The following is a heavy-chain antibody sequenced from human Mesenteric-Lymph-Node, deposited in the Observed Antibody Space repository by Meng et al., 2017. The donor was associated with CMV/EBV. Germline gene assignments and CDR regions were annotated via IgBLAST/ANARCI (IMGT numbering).Heavy chain of an antibody. D-gene: IGHD5-12*01. Sequence: ASGYIFTSYIMHWVRQAPGQRLEWMAWINAGNGNTKYSQKFQDRVTVTRDTYASTAYMELGSLISEDTAIYYCARATREAGYDRLDYWGQGTLVTVSS. CDR3: ARATREAGYDRLDY. J-gene: IGHJ4*02. CDR2: INAGNGNT. V-gene: IGHV1-3*01. CDR1: GYIFTSYI.